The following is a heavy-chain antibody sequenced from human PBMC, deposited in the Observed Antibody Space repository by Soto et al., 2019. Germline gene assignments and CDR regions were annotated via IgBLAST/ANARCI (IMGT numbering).Heavy chain of an antibody. CDR2: IYYSGST. V-gene: IGHV4-59*08. D-gene: IGHD3-9*01. CDR3: ASATQNYDILTGYYTGVEY. J-gene: IGHJ4*02. CDR1: GGSISSYY. Sequence: SETPSLTCTVSGGSISSYYWSWIRQHPGKGLEWIGYIYYSGSTNYNPSLKSRVTISVDTSKNQFSLKLSSVTAADTAVYYCASATQNYDILTGYYTGVEYWGQGTLVTVSS.